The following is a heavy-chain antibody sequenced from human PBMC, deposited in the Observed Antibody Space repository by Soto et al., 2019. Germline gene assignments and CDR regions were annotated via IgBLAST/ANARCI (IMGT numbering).Heavy chain of an antibody. D-gene: IGHD3-10*01. J-gene: IGHJ6*02. CDR1: GYTFTGYY. V-gene: IGHV1-2*04. CDR3: AREISITMVRGGYGMDV. Sequence: ASVKVSCKASGYTFTGYYMHWVRQAPGQGLEWMGWINPNSGGTNYAQKFQGWVTMTRDTSISTASMELSRLRSDDTAVYYCAREISITMVRGGYGMDVWGQGTTVTVSS. CDR2: INPNSGGT.